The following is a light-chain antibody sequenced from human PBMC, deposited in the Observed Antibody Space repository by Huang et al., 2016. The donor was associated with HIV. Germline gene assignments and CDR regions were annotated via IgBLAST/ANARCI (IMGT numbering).Light chain of an antibody. CDR1: QDISNS. CDR3: QQYYSTPRVT. J-gene: IGKJ5*01. Sequence: DILMTQSPSSLSASVGDRVTITCRATQDISNSLAWYQQKPGKAPKLLLFAASRLDDGVPSMFSGSGSGTDYTLTINSLQPEDFATYYCQQYYSTPRVTFGQGTRLDI. CDR2: AAS. V-gene: IGKV1-NL1*01.